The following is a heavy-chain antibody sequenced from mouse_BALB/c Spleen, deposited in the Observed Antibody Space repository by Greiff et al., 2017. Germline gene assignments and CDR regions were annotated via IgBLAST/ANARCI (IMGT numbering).Heavy chain of an antibody. Sequence: QVQLQQSGAELARPGASVKLSCKASGYTFTSYWMQWVKQRPGQGLEWIGAIYPGDGDTRYTQKFKGKATLTADKSSSTAYMQLSSLASEDSAVYYCARGGYDGGFDYWGQGTTLTVSS. CDR1: GYTFTSYW. J-gene: IGHJ2*01. D-gene: IGHD2-2*01. CDR2: IYPGDGDT. CDR3: ARGGYDGGFDY. V-gene: IGHV1-87*01.